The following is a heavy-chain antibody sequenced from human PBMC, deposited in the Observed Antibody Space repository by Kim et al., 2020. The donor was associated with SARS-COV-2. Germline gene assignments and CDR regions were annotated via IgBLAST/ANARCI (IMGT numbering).Heavy chain of an antibody. J-gene: IGHJ6*02. D-gene: IGHD4-17*01. V-gene: IGHV3-33*06. CDR3: AKDFQDDCGDCWYNGMDV. Sequence: VKGRFTISRDNSKNTLYLQMNSLRAEDTAVYYCAKDFQDDCGDCWYNGMDVWGQGTTVTVSS.